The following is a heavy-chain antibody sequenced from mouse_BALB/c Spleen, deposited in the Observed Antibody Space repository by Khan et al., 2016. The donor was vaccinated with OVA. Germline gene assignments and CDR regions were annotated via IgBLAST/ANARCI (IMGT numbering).Heavy chain of an antibody. Sequence: EVELVESGGGLVKPGGSLKLSCAASGFAFSSYDMSWVRQTPEKRLEWVAYISSGGGSTYYPDTVKGRFTISRDNAKNILYLQLSSLKSEDTAMYYCARHSGTRFAYWGQGTLVTVSA. V-gene: IGHV5-12-1*01. J-gene: IGHJ3*01. CDR3: ARHSGTRFAY. D-gene: IGHD1-3*01. CDR2: ISSGGGST. CDR1: GFAFSSYD.